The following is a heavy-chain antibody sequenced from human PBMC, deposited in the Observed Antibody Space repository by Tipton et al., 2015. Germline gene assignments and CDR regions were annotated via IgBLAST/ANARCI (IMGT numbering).Heavy chain of an antibody. V-gene: IGHV1-69*06. CDR3: ARGTVKHYRGSSHSYYYGMDF. J-gene: IGHJ6*02. CDR1: GGPFSNYA. D-gene: IGHD5-12*01. Sequence: QSGAEVKKPGASVKVSCMASGGPFSNYAISWVRQAPEQGLEWIGGIIPVFGTPNHAQGFQGRVTITADKSTNTVYMELSTLSSDDTAVYYCARGTVKHYRGSSHSYYYGMDFWGQGTTVTVSS. CDR2: IIPVFGTP.